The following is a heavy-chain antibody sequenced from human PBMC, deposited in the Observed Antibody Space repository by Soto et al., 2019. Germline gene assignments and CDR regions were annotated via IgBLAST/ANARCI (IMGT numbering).Heavy chain of an antibody. Sequence: ASVKVSCKASGYTFTSYGISWVRQAPGQGLEWMGWISAYNGNTNYAQKLQGRVTMTTDTSTSTAYMELRSLRSDDTAVYYCASNVDWKDGDYYGMDVWGQGTTGNVSS. D-gene: IGHD1-1*01. V-gene: IGHV1-18*01. CDR1: GYTFTSYG. J-gene: IGHJ6*02. CDR3: ASNVDWKDGDYYGMDV. CDR2: ISAYNGNT.